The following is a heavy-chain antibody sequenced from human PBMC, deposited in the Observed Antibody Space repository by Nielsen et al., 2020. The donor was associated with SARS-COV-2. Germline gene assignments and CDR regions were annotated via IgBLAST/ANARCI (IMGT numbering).Heavy chain of an antibody. CDR1: GFTFSDYY. J-gene: IGHJ4*02. CDR3: ATAGNLVDY. V-gene: IGHV3-11*05. CDR2: ISSSSSYT. D-gene: IGHD1-1*01. Sequence: GESLKISCAASGFTFSDYYMSWIRQAPGKGLEWVSYISSSSSYTNYADSVKGRFTISRDNAKNSLYLQMNSLRAEDTALYYCATAGNLVDYWGQGTLVTVSS.